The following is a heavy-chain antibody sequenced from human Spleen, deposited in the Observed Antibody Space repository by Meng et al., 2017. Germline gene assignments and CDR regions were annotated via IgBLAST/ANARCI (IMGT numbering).Heavy chain of an antibody. CDR3: ARATAAAAKGRWFDP. V-gene: IGHV4-34*01. Sequence: VQLQQGGAGLLKPPETLSLTCAVYGGSFSGYYWSWIRQPPGKGLEWIGEINHSGSTNYNPSLKSRVTISVDTSKNQFSLKLSSVTAADTAVYYCARATAAAAKGRWFDPWGQGTLVTVPS. CDR1: GGSFSGYY. J-gene: IGHJ5*02. CDR2: INHSGST. D-gene: IGHD6-13*01.